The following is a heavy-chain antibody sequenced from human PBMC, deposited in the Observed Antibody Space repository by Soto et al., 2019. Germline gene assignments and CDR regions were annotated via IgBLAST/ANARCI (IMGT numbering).Heavy chain of an antibody. CDR2: IIPVFGTK. Sequence: QQQLVQSGPELKKPGSSVKVSCKDSGGLFSSFAISWVRQAPGQGLEWLGGIIPVFGTKNYAEKFQDRVTITADESTNTAYMELSSLTSGDTAMYYCARGGGPYVWFNEFWGQGTLVTVSA. V-gene: IGHV1-69*01. J-gene: IGHJ4*02. CDR3: ARGGGPYVWFNEF. D-gene: IGHD3-16*01. CDR1: GGLFSSFA.